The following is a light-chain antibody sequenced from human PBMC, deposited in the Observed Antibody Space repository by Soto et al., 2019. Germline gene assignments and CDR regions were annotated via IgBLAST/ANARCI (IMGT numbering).Light chain of an antibody. CDR2: AAS. V-gene: IGKV1-39*01. J-gene: IGKJ4*02. Sequence: DIQMTQSLASLSASVGYRVTITCRSIQNINNDLSFYQQKPGKAPKLLIYAASALQSGVASRFSGSGSATDFTLTINSLQPEDFATHFCQQGYSIPLTFGGGTKVDI. CDR3: QQGYSIPLT. CDR1: QNINND.